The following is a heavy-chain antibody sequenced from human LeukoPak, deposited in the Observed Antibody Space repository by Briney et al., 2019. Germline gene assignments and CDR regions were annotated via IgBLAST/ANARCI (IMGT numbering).Heavy chain of an antibody. V-gene: IGHV4-4*02. Sequence: SETLSLTCAVSGGSISSSNWWSWVRQPPGKGLEWIGEIYHSGSTNYNPSLKSRVTISVDKSKNQFSLKLSSVTAADTAVYYCARVNSSSWRNYYYYYYMDVWGKGTTVTVSS. CDR1: GGSISSSNW. J-gene: IGHJ6*03. D-gene: IGHD6-13*01. CDR3: ARVNSSSWRNYYYYYYMDV. CDR2: IYHSGST.